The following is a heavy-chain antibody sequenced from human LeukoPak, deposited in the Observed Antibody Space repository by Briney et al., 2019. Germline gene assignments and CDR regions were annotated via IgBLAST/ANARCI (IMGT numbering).Heavy chain of an antibody. D-gene: IGHD3-10*01. CDR2: IIPIFGTA. Sequence: ASVKVSCKASGGTFSSYAISWVRQAPGQGLEWMGGIIPIFGTANYAQKFQGRVTITADKSTSTVYMELSSLRSEDTAVYYCARAYGSGSLYYMDVWGKGTTVTISS. CDR3: ARAYGSGSLYYMDV. V-gene: IGHV1-69*06. J-gene: IGHJ6*03. CDR1: GGTFSSYA.